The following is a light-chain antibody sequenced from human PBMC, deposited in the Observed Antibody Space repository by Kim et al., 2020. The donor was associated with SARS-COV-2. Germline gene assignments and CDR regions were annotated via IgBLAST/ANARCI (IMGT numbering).Light chain of an antibody. Sequence: VSPGERATLSCTASQSVSYNLAWYQQKPGPAPRLLISAASTRATGIPVRFSGGGSGTDFTLTISSLQSEDFAVYYCQQYDKWPRTFGQGTKVDIK. CDR3: QQYDKWPRT. V-gene: IGKV3-15*01. CDR2: AAS. J-gene: IGKJ1*01. CDR1: QSVSYN.